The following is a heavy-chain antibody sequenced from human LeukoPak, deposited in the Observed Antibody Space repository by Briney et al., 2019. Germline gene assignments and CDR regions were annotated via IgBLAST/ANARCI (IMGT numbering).Heavy chain of an antibody. V-gene: IGHV4-4*07. CDR3: AREGDSSGWYWFDP. Sequence: SETLSLTCTVSGGCISSYYWSWIRQPAGKGLEWIGRIYTSGSTNYNPSLKSRVTMSVGTSKNQFSLKLSSVTAADTAVYYCAREGDSSGWYWFDPWGQGTLVTVSS. CDR2: IYTSGST. J-gene: IGHJ5*02. D-gene: IGHD6-19*01. CDR1: GGCISSYY.